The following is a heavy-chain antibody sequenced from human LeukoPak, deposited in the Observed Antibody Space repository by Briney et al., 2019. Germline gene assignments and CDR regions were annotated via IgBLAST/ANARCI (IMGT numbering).Heavy chain of an antibody. CDR3: ARPNAPYDSSGYYPLDY. CDR2: IWYDGSNK. J-gene: IGHJ4*02. CDR1: GFTFSSYG. V-gene: IGHV3-33*01. Sequence: GGSLRLSCAASGFTFSSYGMHWVRQAPGKGLEWVAVIWYDGSNKYYADSVKGRFTISRDNSKNTLYLQTNSLRAEDTAVYYCARPNAPYDSSGYYPLDYWGQGTLVTVSS. D-gene: IGHD3-22*01.